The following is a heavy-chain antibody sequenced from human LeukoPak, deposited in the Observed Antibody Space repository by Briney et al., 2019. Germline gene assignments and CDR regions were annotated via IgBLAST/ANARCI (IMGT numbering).Heavy chain of an antibody. CDR2: IYYSGST. CDR1: GGSISSYY. CDR3: ARGSYYFDP. J-gene: IGHJ4*02. Sequence: SETLSLTCTVSGGSISSYYWSWIRQPPGKGLKWIGYIYYSGSTNYNPSLKSRVTISIDASKNQFSLKLTSVTAADTAVYYCARGSYYFDPWGQGTLVTVSS. D-gene: IGHD6-6*01. V-gene: IGHV4-59*08.